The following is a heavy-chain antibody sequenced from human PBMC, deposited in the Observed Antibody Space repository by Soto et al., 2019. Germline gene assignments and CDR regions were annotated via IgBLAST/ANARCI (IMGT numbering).Heavy chain of an antibody. CDR2: INPSGGST. CDR3: ARGQKWLRSVHYFDY. J-gene: IGHJ4*02. V-gene: IGHV1-46*01. D-gene: IGHD5-12*01. Sequence: ASVKVSCKASGYTFTSYYMHWVRQAPGQGLEWMGIINPSGGSTSYAQKFQGRVTMTRDTSTGTVYMELSSLRSEDTAVYYCARGQKWLRSVHYFDYWGQGTLVTVSS. CDR1: GYTFTSYY.